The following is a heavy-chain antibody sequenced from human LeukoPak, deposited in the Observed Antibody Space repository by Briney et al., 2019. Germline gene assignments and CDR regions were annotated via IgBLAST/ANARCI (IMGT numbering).Heavy chain of an antibody. J-gene: IGHJ4*02. CDR3: ARHTWQWLPFDG. CDR2: INHGGST. V-gene: IGHV4-34*01. D-gene: IGHD5-12*01. CDR1: GGSFSGDF. Sequence: SETLSLTCAVYGGSFSGDFWSWIRQSPGKGLEWIGEINHGGSTTYNPSLQSRVTMSVDTSTNQISLKMTSVTAADTAIYYCARHTWQWLPFDGWGQGTQVTISS.